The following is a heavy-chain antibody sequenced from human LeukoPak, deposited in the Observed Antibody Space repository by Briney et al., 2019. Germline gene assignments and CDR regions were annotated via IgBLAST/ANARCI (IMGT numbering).Heavy chain of an antibody. V-gene: IGHV3-7*03. CDR3: TSGGSLMSSSWYAFDI. CDR1: GFTFSNYW. Sequence: TGGSLRLSCAASGFTFSNYWMSWVRQAPGKGLEFMANIKEAGSEKYYVDSVKGRFTISRDNDKNSVHLQMNSLKTEDTAVYYCTSGGSLMSSSWYAFDIWGQGTMVTVSS. J-gene: IGHJ3*02. D-gene: IGHD6-13*01. CDR2: IKEAGSEK.